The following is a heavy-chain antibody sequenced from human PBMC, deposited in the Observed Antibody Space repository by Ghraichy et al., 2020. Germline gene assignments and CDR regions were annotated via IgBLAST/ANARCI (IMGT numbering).Heavy chain of an antibody. D-gene: IGHD6-13*01. J-gene: IGHJ4*02. CDR2: IYPGDSDT. CDR3: ARGASSWFSNTYYYFDY. CDR1: GYSFSSYW. V-gene: IGHV5-51*01. Sequence: GESLNISCKGSGYSFSSYWIGWVRQMPGKGLEWMGIIYPGDSDTRYSPSFQGQVTISADKSISTAYLQWSSLKASDTAMYYCARGASSWFSNTYYYFDYWGQGTLVTVSS.